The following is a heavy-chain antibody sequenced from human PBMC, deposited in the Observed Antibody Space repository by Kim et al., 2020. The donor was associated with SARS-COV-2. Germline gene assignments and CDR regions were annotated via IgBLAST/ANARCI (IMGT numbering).Heavy chain of an antibody. D-gene: IGHD6-13*01. V-gene: IGHV3-33*01. CDR1: GFTFSSYG. CDR3: ARGGQQLVLGWFDP. Sequence: GGSLRLSCAASGFTFSSYGMHWVRQAPGKGLEWVAVIWYDGSNKYYADSVKGRFTISRDNSKNTLYLQMNSLRAEDMAVYYCARGGQQLVLGWFDPWGQGTLVTVSS. CDR2: IWYDGSNK. J-gene: IGHJ5*02.